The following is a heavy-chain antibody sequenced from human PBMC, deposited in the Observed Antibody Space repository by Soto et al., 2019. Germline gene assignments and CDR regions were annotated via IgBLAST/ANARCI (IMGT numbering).Heavy chain of an antibody. V-gene: IGHV5-51*01. J-gene: IGHJ6*02. CDR2: IYPGDSDT. Sequence: LTVSSNGTGDSCTNYWSGLMRQMNGKGLEWMGIIYPGDSDTRYSPSFQGQVTISADKSISTAYLQWSSLKASDTAMYYCARQKLEYQLLSPYYYYGMDVWGQGTTVTVSS. CDR3: ARQKLEYQLLSPYYYYGMDV. D-gene: IGHD2-2*01. CDR1: GDSCTNYW.